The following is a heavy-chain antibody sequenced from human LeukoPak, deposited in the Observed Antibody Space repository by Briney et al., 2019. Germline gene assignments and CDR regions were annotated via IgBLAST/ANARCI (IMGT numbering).Heavy chain of an antibody. CDR2: INPSDSDT. CDR1: GXXXSNYW. D-gene: IGHD2-15*01. CDR3: AKRLTSGGRGDY. J-gene: IGHJ4*02. Sequence: GESLKVSCKGSGXXXSNYWIGWARQMPGXXXXXXXVINPSDSDTRYSPSLQGQVTISADRSISTAYLQWSSLKASDTAMYYCAKRLTSGGRGDYWGQGTLVTVSS. V-gene: IGHV5-51*01.